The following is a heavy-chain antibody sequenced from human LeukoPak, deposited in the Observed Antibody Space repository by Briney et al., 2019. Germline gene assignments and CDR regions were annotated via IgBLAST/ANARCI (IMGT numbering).Heavy chain of an antibody. CDR2: INPNSGGT. V-gene: IGHV1-2*02. J-gene: IGHJ4*02. CDR1: GYTFTGYY. CDR3: ARSQYQLQIIDY. Sequence: ASVKVSCKASGYTFTGYYMHWVRQAPGQGLEWMGWINPNSGGTNYAQKFQGRVTMTRDMSISTAYMELSRLRSDDTAVYYCARSQYQLQIIDYWGQGTLVTVSS. D-gene: IGHD2-2*01.